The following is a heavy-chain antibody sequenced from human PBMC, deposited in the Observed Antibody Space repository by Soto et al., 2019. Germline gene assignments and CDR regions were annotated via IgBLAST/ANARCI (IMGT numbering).Heavy chain of an antibody. J-gene: IGHJ6*02. CDR1: GGTFSSYA. CDR2: IIPIFGTA. Sequence: VQLVQSGAEVKKPGSSVKVSCKASGGTFSSYAISWVRQAPGQGLEWMGGIIPIFGTANYAQKFQGRVTITADESTSTAYMKLSSLRSEDTAVYSCASRYTTSTTLYYYYGMDVWGQGTTVTVSS. V-gene: IGHV1-69*01. CDR3: ASRYTTSTTLYYYYGMDV. D-gene: IGHD2-2*02.